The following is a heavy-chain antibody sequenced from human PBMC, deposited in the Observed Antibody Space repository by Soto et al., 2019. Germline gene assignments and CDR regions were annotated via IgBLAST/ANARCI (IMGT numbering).Heavy chain of an antibody. CDR3: AIVDTDMVTPGLDYYYGLDV. V-gene: IGHV1-69*13. CDR2: IIPIFGTA. D-gene: IGHD5-18*01. J-gene: IGHJ6*02. Sequence: ASVPGSCTASGGAYRGYVISWGRQETGQGLEWMGGIIPIFGTANYAQKFQGRVTITADESTSTAYMELSSLRSEDTAVYYCAIVDTDMVTPGLDYYYGLDVWGQGTTVTVSS. CDR1: GGAYRGYV.